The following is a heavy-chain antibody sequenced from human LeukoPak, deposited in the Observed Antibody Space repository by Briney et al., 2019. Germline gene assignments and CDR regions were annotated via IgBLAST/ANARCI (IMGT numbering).Heavy chain of an antibody. CDR3: ARDRGVSYFYY. CDR1: GFTFRNHG. CDR2: IWYDGSNK. V-gene: IGHV3-33*01. J-gene: IGHJ4*02. D-gene: IGHD3-16*01. Sequence: SPTLSHAASGFTFRNHGMRWVRQAPGKGLEWVAVIWYDGSNKYYADSVKGRFTISRDNSKNTLYLQMNSLRAEATAMYYCARDRGVSYFYYWGSEATSPSPQ.